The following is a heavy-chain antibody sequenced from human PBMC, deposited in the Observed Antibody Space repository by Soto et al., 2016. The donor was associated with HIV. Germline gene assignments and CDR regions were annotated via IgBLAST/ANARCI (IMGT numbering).Heavy chain of an antibody. CDR3: ARDKYIAYGMDV. Sequence: EMQLVESGGGLVQPGGSLRLSCAASGFTVSNDYMNWVRQAPGKGLEWVSIIHTGGTTYYADTVKGRFTISRDGYRNTVYLQMNSLRAEDTAVCYCARDKYIAYGMDVWGQGTTVIVSS. J-gene: IGHJ6*02. V-gene: IGHV3-66*01. CDR2: IHTGGTT. D-gene: IGHD2-15*01. CDR1: GFTVSNDY.